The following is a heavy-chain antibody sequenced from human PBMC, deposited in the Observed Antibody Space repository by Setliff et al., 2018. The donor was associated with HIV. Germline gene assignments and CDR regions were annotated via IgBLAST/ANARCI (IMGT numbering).Heavy chain of an antibody. CDR2: VNPKSDNS. CDR3: ARRIKDNDNYNIPCES. V-gene: IGHV1-8*02. CDR1: GYTFSDHD. Sequence: ASVKVSCKASGYTFSDHDINWVRQASGQRLEWMGWVNPKSDNSGLAQKFQGRVFLTSNASLNTTYMYLNGLTSDDTATYYCARRIKDNDNYNIPCESWGQGTRVTVSS. D-gene: IGHD3-10*01. J-gene: IGHJ5*01.